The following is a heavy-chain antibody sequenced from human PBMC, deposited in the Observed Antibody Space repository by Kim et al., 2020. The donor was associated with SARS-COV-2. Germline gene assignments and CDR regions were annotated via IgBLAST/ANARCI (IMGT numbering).Heavy chain of an antibody. J-gene: IGHJ6*02. CDR2: NSGGT. CDR3: AREGMDV. V-gene: IGHV1-2*02. Sequence: NSGGTNYAQKFQGRVTMTRDTSISTAYMELSRLRSDDTAVYYCAREGMDVWGQGTTVTVSS.